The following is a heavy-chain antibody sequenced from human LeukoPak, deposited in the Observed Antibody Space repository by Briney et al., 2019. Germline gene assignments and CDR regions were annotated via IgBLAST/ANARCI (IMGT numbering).Heavy chain of an antibody. CDR1: GGSISTSNYY. Sequence: PSETLSLTCTVSGGSISTSNYYWGWIRQPPGKGLEWIGNIFYSGSTNYNPSLKSRVTISVDTSKNQFSLKLSSVTAADTDVYYCARASHYYDSSGYHNWFDPWGQGTLVTVSS. CDR3: ARASHYYDSSGYHNWFDP. J-gene: IGHJ5*02. CDR2: IFYSGST. D-gene: IGHD3-22*01. V-gene: IGHV4-61*05.